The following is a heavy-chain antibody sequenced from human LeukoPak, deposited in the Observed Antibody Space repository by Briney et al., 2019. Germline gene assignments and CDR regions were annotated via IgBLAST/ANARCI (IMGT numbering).Heavy chain of an antibody. J-gene: IGHJ3*02. CDR2: IYTSGST. Sequence: SQTLSLTCTVSGGSISSGSYYRSWIRQPAGKGLEWIGRIYTSGSTNYNPSLKSRVTMSVDTSKNQFSLKLSSVTAADTAVYYCARVRAPVDAFDIWGQGTMVTVSS. CDR1: GGSISSGSYY. D-gene: IGHD5-24*01. CDR3: ARVRAPVDAFDI. V-gene: IGHV4-61*02.